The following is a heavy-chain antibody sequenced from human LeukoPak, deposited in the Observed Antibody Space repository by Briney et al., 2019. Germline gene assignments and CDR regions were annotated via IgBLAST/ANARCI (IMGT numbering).Heavy chain of an antibody. J-gene: IGHJ3*02. Sequence: GGSLRLSCAASGFTFSNTWMHWVRQVPGKGPVWVSHILSDGSITTYADSVNGRFTISRDNAKNMVYLQMNSLRAEDTAVYFCAAEGGYAFQIWGRGTMVTVSS. CDR2: ILSDGSIT. CDR3: AAEGGYAFQI. V-gene: IGHV3-74*01. CDR1: GFTFSNTW.